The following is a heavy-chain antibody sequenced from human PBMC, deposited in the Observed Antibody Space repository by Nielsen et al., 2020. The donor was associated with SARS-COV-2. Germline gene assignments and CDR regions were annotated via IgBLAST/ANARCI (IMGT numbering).Heavy chain of an antibody. CDR2: IIPIFGTA. D-gene: IGHD3-9*01. Sequence: SVKVSCKASGGTFSSYAISWVRQAPGQGLEWMGGIIPIFGTANYAQKFQGRVTITADESTSTAYMELSSLRSEDTAVYYCAVGILTALPQHYYYYYGMDVWGQGTTVTVSS. CDR3: AVGILTALPQHYYYYYGMDV. V-gene: IGHV1-69*13. CDR1: GGTFSSYA. J-gene: IGHJ6*02.